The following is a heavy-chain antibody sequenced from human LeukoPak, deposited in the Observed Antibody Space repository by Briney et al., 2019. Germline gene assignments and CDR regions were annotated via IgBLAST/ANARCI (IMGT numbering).Heavy chain of an antibody. CDR2: FDPEDGET. Sequence: ASVKVSCKVSGYTLTELSMHWVRQAPGKGLEWMGGFDPEDGETIYEQKFQGRVTMTEDTSTDTAYMELSSLRSEDTAVYYCATVTTMVRGVITPFDYWGQGTLVTVSS. J-gene: IGHJ4*02. D-gene: IGHD3-10*01. V-gene: IGHV1-24*01. CDR3: ATVTTMVRGVITPFDY. CDR1: GYTLTELS.